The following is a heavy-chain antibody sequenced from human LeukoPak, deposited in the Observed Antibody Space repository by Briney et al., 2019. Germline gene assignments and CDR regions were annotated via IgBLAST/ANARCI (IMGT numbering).Heavy chain of an antibody. D-gene: IGHD5-18*01. CDR1: GGSISSYY. J-gene: IGHJ4*02. CDR2: IYYSGST. CDR3: ARRGYSYGNFDY. V-gene: IGHV4-59*08. Sequence: SETLSLTCTVSGGSISSYYWSWIRQPPGKGLKWIGYIYYSGSTNYNPSLKSRVTISVDTSKNQFSLKLSSVTAADTAVYYCARRGYSYGNFDYWGQGTLVTVSS.